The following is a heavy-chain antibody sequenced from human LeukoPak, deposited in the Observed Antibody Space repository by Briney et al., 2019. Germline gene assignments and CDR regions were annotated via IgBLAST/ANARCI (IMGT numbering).Heavy chain of an antibody. J-gene: IGHJ4*02. D-gene: IGHD1-26*01. Sequence: ASVKVSCKASGYTFTSYGISWVRQAPGQGLEWMGWISAYNGNTNYAQKLQGRVTITTATATSTAYMALRSLRSDDTAVYYCAREGSYYVFDYWGQGTLVTVSS. V-gene: IGHV1-18*01. CDR1: GYTFTSYG. CDR2: ISAYNGNT. CDR3: AREGSYYVFDY.